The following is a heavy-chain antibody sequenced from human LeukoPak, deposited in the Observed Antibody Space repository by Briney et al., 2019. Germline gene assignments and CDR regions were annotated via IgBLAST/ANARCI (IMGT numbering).Heavy chain of an antibody. CDR1: GGSFSGYY. CDR2: INHSGST. D-gene: IGHD4-17*01. CDR3: AGCLYGDELDY. V-gene: IGHV4-34*01. J-gene: IGHJ4*02. Sequence: SETLSLTCAVYGGSFSGYYWSWIRQPPGKGLEWIGEINHSGSTNYNPSLKSRVTISVDTSKNQFSLKLSSVTAADTAVYYCAGCLYGDELDYWGQGTLVTVSS.